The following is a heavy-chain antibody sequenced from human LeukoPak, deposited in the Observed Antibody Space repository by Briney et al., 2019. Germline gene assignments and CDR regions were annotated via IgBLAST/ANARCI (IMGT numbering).Heavy chain of an antibody. D-gene: IGHD3-9*01. CDR2: MNPNSGNT. J-gene: IGHJ6*03. Sequence: ASVKVSCKASGYTFTSYDINWVRQATGQGLEWMGWMNPNSGNTGYAQKFQGRVTMTRNTSISTAYMELSSLRSEDTAVYYCARLEVLRYFDWLLSVPADYYYMDVWGKGTTVTVSS. CDR1: GYTFTSYD. CDR3: ARLEVLRYFDWLLSVPADYYYMDV. V-gene: IGHV1-8*01.